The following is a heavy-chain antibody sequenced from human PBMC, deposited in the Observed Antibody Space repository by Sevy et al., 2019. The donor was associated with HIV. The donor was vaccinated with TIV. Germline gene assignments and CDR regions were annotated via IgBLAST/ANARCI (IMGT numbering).Heavy chain of an antibody. J-gene: IGHJ4*02. Sequence: GGSLRLSCAASGFTFISYGMHWVRQGPGKGLEWVAVIWFDGSNTYYADSVKGRFTISRDIAKNNLHLQMNSLRAEDTAVYYCARDLEFYDSGDYGPAFLPDYWGQGTLVTVSS. CDR2: IWFDGSNT. D-gene: IGHD4-17*01. V-gene: IGHV3-33*01. CDR1: GFTFISYG. CDR3: ARDLEFYDSGDYGPAFLPDY.